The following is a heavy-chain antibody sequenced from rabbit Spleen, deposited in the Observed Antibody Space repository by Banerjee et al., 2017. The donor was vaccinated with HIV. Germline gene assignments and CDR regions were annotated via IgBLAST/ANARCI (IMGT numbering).Heavy chain of an antibody. J-gene: IGHJ4*01. CDR1: GFDFSSYG. CDR3: ARGPPYAGYAGYGYVYLTL. CDR2: IDPVFGST. V-gene: IGHV1S47*01. D-gene: IGHD6-1*01. Sequence: QEQLMESGGGLVQPGGSLKLSCKASGFDFSSYGVSWVRQAPGKGLEWIGYIDPVFGSTYSASWVNGRFTISTHNAQNTLFLQLNSLTAADTATYFCARGPPYAGYAGYGYVYLTLWGQGTLVTVS.